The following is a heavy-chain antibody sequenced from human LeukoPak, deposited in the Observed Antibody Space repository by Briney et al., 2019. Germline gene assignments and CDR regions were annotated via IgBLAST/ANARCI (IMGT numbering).Heavy chain of an antibody. CDR2: IYYSGST. V-gene: IGHV4-39*07. Sequence: PSETLSLTCTVSGGSISSYYWAWIRQPPGTGLEWIGTIYYSGSTYYNSSLKSRVTMSPDTSKNQFSLKLSSVTAADTAVYYCARDTGYSSSWGKYFQHWGQGTLVTVSP. CDR1: GGSISSYY. CDR3: ARDTGYSSSWGKYFQH. D-gene: IGHD6-13*01. J-gene: IGHJ1*01.